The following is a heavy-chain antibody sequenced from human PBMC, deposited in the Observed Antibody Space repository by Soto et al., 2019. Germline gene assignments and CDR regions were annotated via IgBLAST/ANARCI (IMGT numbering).Heavy chain of an antibody. Sequence: GASVKVSCKASGYTFTSYGISWVRQAPGQGLEWMGWISAYNGNTNYAQKLQGRVTMTTDTSTSTAYMELRSLRSDETAVYYCARPYYDCWSGYVKACYYGMDVWGQGTTVTVSS. CDR2: ISAYNGNT. CDR3: ARPYYDCWSGYVKACYYGMDV. V-gene: IGHV1-18*04. CDR1: GYTFTSYG. D-gene: IGHD3-3*01. J-gene: IGHJ6*02.